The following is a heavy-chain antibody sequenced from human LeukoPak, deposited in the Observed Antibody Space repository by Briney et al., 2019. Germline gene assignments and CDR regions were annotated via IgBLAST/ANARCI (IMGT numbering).Heavy chain of an antibody. CDR1: GGSISSGGYS. J-gene: IGHJ3*02. CDR2: IYHSGST. V-gene: IGHV4-30-2*01. CDR3: ARGSRVAGSSIDAFDI. D-gene: IGHD1-26*01. Sequence: SQTLSLTCAVSGGSISSGGYSWSWIRQPPGKGLEWIGYIYHSGSTYYNPSLKSRVTISVDRSKNQFSLKLSSVTAADTAVYYCARGSRVAGSSIDAFDIWGQGTMVTVSS.